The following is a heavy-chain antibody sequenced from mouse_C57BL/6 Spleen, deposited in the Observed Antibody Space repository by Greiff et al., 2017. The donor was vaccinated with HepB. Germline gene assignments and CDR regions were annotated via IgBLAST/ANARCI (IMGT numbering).Heavy chain of an antibody. V-gene: IGHV7-3*01. J-gene: IGHJ3*01. CDR1: GFTFTDYY. CDR2: IRNKANGYTT. Sequence: EVKLVESGGGLVQPGGSLSLSCAASGFTFTDYYMSWVRQPPGKALEWLGFIRNKANGYTTEYSASVKGRFTISRDNSQSILYLQMNALRAEDSATYYCARYKDYGNYEGFAYWGQGTLVTVSA. CDR3: ARYKDYGNYEGFAY. D-gene: IGHD2-1*01.